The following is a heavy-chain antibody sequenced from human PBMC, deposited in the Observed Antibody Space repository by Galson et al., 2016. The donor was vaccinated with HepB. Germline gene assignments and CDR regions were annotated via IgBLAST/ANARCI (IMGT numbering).Heavy chain of an antibody. V-gene: IGHV3-21*06. J-gene: IGHJ4*02. CDR1: GFTFSSYT. CDR3: ARGDNGYHSGMAQNDY. CDR2: ITSISTYI. Sequence: SLRLSCAASGFTFSSYTMSWVRQAPGKGLEWVSSITSISTYIYYADSVKGRFTISRDNAKNSVYLQMNSLRAEDTALYYCARGDNGYHSGMAQNDYWGLGTLVTVSS. D-gene: IGHD5-12*01.